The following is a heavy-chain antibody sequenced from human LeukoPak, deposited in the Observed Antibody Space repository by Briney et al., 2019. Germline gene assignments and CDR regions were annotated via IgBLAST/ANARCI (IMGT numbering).Heavy chain of an antibody. CDR1: GFTFSSYA. V-gene: IGHV3-23*01. CDR2: ISGSGSST. D-gene: IGHD6-19*01. Sequence: GGSLRLSCAASGFTFSSYAMSWVRQAPGKGLEWVSAISGSGSSTYYADSVKGRFTISRDNSKNTLYLQMNSLRAEDTAVYYSAKPRENSSGVGRYFDYWGQGTLVTVSS. J-gene: IGHJ4*02. CDR3: AKPRENSSGVGRYFDY.